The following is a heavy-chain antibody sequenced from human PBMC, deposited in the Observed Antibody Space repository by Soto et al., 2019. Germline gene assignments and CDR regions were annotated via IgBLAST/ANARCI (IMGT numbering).Heavy chain of an antibody. CDR3: ARDPPQSGRAFDL. J-gene: IGHJ3*01. CDR2: ISGSGGST. V-gene: IGHV3-23*01. D-gene: IGHD3-3*01. CDR1: GFTFSSYA. Sequence: GGSLRLSCAASGFTFSSYAMTWVRQAPGKGLEWVSTISGSGGSTYYADSVKGRYTISRDNSKNTLYLQLNSLSSVDTAIYYCARDPPQSGRAFDLWGQGTVVTVSS.